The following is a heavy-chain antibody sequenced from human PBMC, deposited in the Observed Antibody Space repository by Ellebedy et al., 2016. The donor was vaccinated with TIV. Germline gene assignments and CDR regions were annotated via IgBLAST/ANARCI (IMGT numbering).Heavy chain of an antibody. CDR1: GYTFTNYG. J-gene: IGHJ4*02. CDR2: FSRYNGNT. CDR3: ARFVDGDYEDY. V-gene: IGHV1-18*04. D-gene: IGHD4-17*01. Sequence: AASVKVSCKASGYTFTNYGISWVRQAPGQGLEWMGWFSRYNGNTYSAQKLQGRVTMTTDTSTSTAYMELRSLRSDDTAVYYCARFVDGDYEDYWGQGALVTVSS.